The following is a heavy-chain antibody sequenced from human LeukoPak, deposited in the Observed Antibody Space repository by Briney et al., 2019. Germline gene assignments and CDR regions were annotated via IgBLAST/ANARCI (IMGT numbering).Heavy chain of an antibody. V-gene: IGHV4-39*02. J-gene: IGHJ4*02. CDR1: GGSISSSSYY. D-gene: IGHD3-9*01. CDR2: IYYSGST. CDR3: AKDRHPYYGILRGYFDY. Sequence: SETLSLTCTVSGGSISSSSYYWGWIRQPPGKGLEWIGSIYYSGSTYYNPSLKSRVTISVDTSKNQFSLKLTSVTAADTAVYYCAKDRHPYYGILRGYFDYWGQGTLVTVSS.